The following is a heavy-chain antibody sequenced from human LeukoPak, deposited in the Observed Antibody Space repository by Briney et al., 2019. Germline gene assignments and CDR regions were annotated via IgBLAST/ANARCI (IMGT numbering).Heavy chain of an antibody. Sequence: SETLSLTCTVSGGSISSSSYYWGWIRQPPGKGLEWIGSIYYSGSTYYNPSLKSRVTISVDTSKNQFSLKLSSVTAADTAVYYCARDRGGSASHGFDAFDTWGQGTMVTVSS. D-gene: IGHD3-10*01. J-gene: IGHJ3*02. CDR2: IYYSGST. CDR1: GGSISSSSYY. V-gene: IGHV4-39*02. CDR3: ARDRGGSASHGFDAFDT.